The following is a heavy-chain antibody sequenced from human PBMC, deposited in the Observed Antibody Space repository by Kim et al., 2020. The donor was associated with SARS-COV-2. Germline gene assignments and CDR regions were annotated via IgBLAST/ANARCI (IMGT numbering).Heavy chain of an antibody. CDR3: ARESKGIAAAGYDY. CDR2: INHSGST. J-gene: IGHJ4*02. Sequence: SETLSLTCAVYGGSFSGYYWSWIRQPPGKGLEWIGEINHSGSTNYNPSLKSRVTISVDTSKNQFSLKLSSVTAADTAVYYCARESKGIAAAGYDYWGQGTLVTVSS. V-gene: IGHV4-34*01. CDR1: GGSFSGYY. D-gene: IGHD6-13*01.